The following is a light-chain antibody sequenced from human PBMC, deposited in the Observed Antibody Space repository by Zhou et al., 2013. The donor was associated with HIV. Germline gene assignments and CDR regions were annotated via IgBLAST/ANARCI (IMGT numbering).Light chain of an antibody. J-gene: IGKJ2*01. CDR1: QSISIY. Sequence: DIQMTQSPSSLSASVGDRVTITCRASQSISIYLNWYQQKPGKAPKLLIYGASSLQSGVPSRFSGSGSGTDFTLTISSLQPEDFATYYCQQSYYIPRTFGQGTKLEIK. V-gene: IGKV1-39*01. CDR2: GAS. CDR3: QQSYYIPRT.